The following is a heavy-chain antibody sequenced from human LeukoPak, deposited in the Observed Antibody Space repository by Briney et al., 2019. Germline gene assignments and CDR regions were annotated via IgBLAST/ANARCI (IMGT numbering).Heavy chain of an antibody. Sequence: GSLRLSCAAPGITFSSYWMHWVRQAPGKGLVWVSRINSDGSSTSYADSVKGRFTISRDNAKNTLYLQMNSLRAEDTAVYYCASSLTTVTSHYYYYGMDVWGQGTTVTVSS. CDR3: ASSLTTVTSHYYYYGMDV. V-gene: IGHV3-74*01. D-gene: IGHD4-17*01. CDR1: GITFSSYW. CDR2: INSDGSST. J-gene: IGHJ6*02.